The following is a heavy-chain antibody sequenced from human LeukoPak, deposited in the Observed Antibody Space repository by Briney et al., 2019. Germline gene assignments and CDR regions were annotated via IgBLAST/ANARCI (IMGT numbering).Heavy chain of an antibody. V-gene: IGHV3-53*01. CDR1: GFTVSSNS. CDR3: ARASVAYYYDSSGYYYFDY. CDR2: IYSDNT. D-gene: IGHD3-22*01. J-gene: IGHJ4*02. Sequence: PGGSLRLSCTVSGFTVSSNSMSWDRQAPGKGLEWVSFIYSDNTHYSDSVKGRFTISRDNSKNTLYLQMNSLRAEDTAVYYCARASVAYYYDSSGYYYFDYWGQGTLVTVSS.